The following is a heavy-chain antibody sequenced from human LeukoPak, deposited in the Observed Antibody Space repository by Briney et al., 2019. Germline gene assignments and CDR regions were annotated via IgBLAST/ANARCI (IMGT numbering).Heavy chain of an antibody. CDR1: GFTFSSYA. CDR2: ISGSGGGST. J-gene: IGHJ5*02. Sequence: GGSLRLSCAASGFTFSSYAMSWVRQAPGKGLEWVSAISGSGGGSTYYADSVKGRFAISRDNSKNTLYLQMNSLRAEDTAVYYCAKGSSLNWFDPWGQGTLVTVSS. V-gene: IGHV3-23*01. CDR3: AKGSSLNWFDP.